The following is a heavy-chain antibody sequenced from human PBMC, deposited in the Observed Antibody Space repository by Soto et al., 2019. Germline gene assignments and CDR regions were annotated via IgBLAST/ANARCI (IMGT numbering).Heavy chain of an antibody. D-gene: IGHD3-22*01. V-gene: IGHV1-69*13. CDR1: GGTFSSYA. CDR3: ARAWGYYSGYYSYGMDV. J-gene: IGHJ6*02. CDR2: IIPIFGTA. Sequence: SVKVSCKASGGTFSSYAISWVRQAPGQGLEWMGGIIPIFGTANYAQKFQGRVTITADESTSTAYMELSSLRSEDTAVYYCARAWGYYSGYYSYGMDVWGQGPTVTLSS.